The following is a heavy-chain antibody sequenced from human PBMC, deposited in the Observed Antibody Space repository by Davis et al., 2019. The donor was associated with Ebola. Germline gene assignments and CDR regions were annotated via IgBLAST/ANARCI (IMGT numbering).Heavy chain of an antibody. CDR3: ARSYGAAPFDY. V-gene: IGHV4-59*08. Sequence: MPGGSLTLSCTVSAGSISPYYWSWIRPPPGKGLEWDGYNYYSGSTKYNLSLKGRVPISVDTSKYQLSLKLSSVTAADTAVYYCARSYGAAPFDYWSQGTLVTVSS. J-gene: IGHJ4*02. CDR2: NYYSGST. CDR1: AGSISPYY. D-gene: IGHD4/OR15-4a*01.